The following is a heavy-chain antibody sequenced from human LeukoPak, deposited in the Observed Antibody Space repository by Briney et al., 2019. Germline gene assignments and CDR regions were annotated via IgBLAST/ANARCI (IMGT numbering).Heavy chain of an antibody. CDR3: ARRDCSSTSCYPPWFDP. Sequence: GGSLRLSCAASGFTFSSYSMNWVRQAPGKGLEWVSSISSSSLYIYYADSVKGRFTISRDNAKNSLFLQMNSLRAEDTAVYYCARRDCSSTSCYPPWFDPWGQGTLVTVSS. V-gene: IGHV3-21*01. CDR2: ISSSSLYI. D-gene: IGHD2-2*01. CDR1: GFTFSSYS. J-gene: IGHJ5*02.